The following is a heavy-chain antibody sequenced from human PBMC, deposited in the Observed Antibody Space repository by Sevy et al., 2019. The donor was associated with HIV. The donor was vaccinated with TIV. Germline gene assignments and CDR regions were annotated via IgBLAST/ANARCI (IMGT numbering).Heavy chain of an antibody. J-gene: IGHJ4*02. CDR2: IKSETDGGTT. CDR1: GFTLNKAW. CDR3: SMEDGYNYFDY. V-gene: IGHV3-15*07. Sequence: GGSLRLSCAASGFTLNKAWMNWVRQAPGKGLEWVGRIKSETDGGTTDYAEPVKGRFSISRDDSKNTLYLQMNSVKIEDTAVYYCSMEDGYNYFDYWGQGALVIVSS. D-gene: IGHD5-12*01.